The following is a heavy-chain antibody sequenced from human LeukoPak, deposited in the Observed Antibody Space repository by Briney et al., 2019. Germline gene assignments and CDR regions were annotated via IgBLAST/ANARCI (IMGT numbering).Heavy chain of an antibody. V-gene: IGHV3-74*01. D-gene: IGHD6-13*01. J-gene: IGHJ6*03. CDR3: AKESRYSSSWWNYYYYMDV. CDR2: INTDGSST. CDR1: GFTFSSFA. Sequence: GGSLRLSCAASGFTFSSFAMNWVRQAPGKGLVWVSRINTDGSSTSYADSVKGRFTISRDNSKNTLYLQMNSLRAEDTAVYYCAKESRYSSSWWNYYYYMDVWGKGTTVTVSS.